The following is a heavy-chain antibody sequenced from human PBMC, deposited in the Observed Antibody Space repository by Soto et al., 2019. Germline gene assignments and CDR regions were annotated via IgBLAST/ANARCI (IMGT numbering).Heavy chain of an antibody. V-gene: IGHV1-3*01. J-gene: IGHJ4*02. CDR2: INAGNGNT. Sequence: ASVKVSCKASGYTFSSYAMHWVRQAPGQRLEWMGWINAGNGNTKYSQKFQGRVTITRDTSASTAYMELSRLRSDDTAVYYCARGGRDCSGGSCYLYYFDYWGQGTQVTVSS. D-gene: IGHD2-15*01. CDR3: ARGGRDCSGGSCYLYYFDY. CDR1: GYTFSSYA.